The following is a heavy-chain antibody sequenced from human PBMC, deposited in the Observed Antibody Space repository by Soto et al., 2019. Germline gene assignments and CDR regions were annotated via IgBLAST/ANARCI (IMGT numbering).Heavy chain of an antibody. CDR2: ISGSGGST. CDR1: GFTFSSYS. D-gene: IGHD3-9*01. CDR3: AKTTYYDILTGYLNRYYFDY. Sequence: GGSLRLSCAASGFTFSSYSMSWVRQAPGQGLEGVSAISGSGGSTYYADYVKGRFTISRDNSKNTLYLQMNSLRAEDTSVYYCAKTTYYDILTGYLNRYYFDYWGQGT. V-gene: IGHV3-23*01. J-gene: IGHJ4*02.